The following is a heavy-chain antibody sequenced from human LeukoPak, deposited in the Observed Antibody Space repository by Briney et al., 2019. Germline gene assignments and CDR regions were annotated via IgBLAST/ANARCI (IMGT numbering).Heavy chain of an antibody. Sequence: TGGSLRLSCAASGFTFSSYGMHWVRQAPGKGLEWVAVISYDGSNKYYADSVKGRFTISRDNSKNSLYLQMNSLRAEDTAVYFWARDYGYGVNVRPSGVDSWGQGSLATVSS. CDR2: ISYDGSNK. D-gene: IGHD4-17*01. CDR1: GFTFSSYG. J-gene: IGHJ4*02. V-gene: IGHV3-30*03. CDR3: ARDYGYGVNVRPSGVDS.